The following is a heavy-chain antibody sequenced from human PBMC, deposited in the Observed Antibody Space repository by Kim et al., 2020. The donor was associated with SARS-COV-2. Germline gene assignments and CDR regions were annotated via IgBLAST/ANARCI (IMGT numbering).Heavy chain of an antibody. CDR3: AREYTVVVVGSWFDP. CDR2: ISYDGSNK. CDR1: GFTFSSYA. V-gene: IGHV3-30*04. D-gene: IGHD2-15*01. J-gene: IGHJ5*02. Sequence: GGSLRLSCAASGFTFSSYAMHWVRQAPGKGLEWVAVISYDGSNKYYADSVKGRFTISRDNSKNTLYLQMNSLRAEDTAVYYCAREYTVVVVGSWFDPWGQGTLVTVSS.